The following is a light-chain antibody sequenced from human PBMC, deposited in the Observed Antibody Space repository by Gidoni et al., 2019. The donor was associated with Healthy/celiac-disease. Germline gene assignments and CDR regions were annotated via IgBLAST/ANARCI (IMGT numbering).Light chain of an antibody. V-gene: IGKV1-39*01. CDR2: AAS. CDR3: QQSYSTPLT. CDR1: QSISSY. Sequence: DIQMTQSPSSLSASVGDRVTIHCRASQSISSYLNWYQQKPGKAPKLLIYAASSLQSGLPSRFSGSGSATDFTLTISSLQPEDFATYYCQQSYSTPLTFGGGTKVEIK. J-gene: IGKJ4*01.